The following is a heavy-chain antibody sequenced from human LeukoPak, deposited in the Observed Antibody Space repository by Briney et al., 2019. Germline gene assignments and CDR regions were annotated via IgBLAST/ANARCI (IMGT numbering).Heavy chain of an antibody. CDR3: ARYSSSWYYFDS. V-gene: IGHV4-34*01. J-gene: IGHJ4*02. D-gene: IGHD6-13*01. CDR1: GGSFSGYY. Sequence: SETLSLTCAVYGGSFSGYYWSWIRQPPGKGLEWIGEINHSGSTNYNPSLKSRVTISVDTSKNQFSLKLSSVTAADTAVYYCARYSSSWYYFDSWGQGILVTVST. CDR2: INHSGST.